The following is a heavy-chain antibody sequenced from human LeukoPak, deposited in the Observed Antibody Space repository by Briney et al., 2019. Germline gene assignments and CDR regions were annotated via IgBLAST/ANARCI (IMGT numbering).Heavy chain of an antibody. Sequence: PSETLSLTCTVSGGSITSYYRSWIRQSPGKGLEWIGFMYYSGTTNYDPSLKSRVTISLGMSKNQFSLKLSSVTAADTAVYYCARLPMAVTPHVDYWGQGTLVTVSS. J-gene: IGHJ4*02. V-gene: IGHV4-59*01. D-gene: IGHD2-21*02. CDR1: GGSITSYY. CDR3: ARLPMAVTPHVDY. CDR2: MYYSGTT.